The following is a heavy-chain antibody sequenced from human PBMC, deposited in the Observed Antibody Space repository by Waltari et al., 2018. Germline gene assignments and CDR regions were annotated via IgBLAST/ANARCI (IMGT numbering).Heavy chain of an antibody. V-gene: IGHV3-23*01. D-gene: IGHD2-2*01. CDR1: RLTIASHA. CDR3: ASRYYQLLYYYFEY. J-gene: IGHJ4*02. CDR2: ISPDGGDS. Sequence: EVQLFESGGDLVQPGGSLRLSCTASRLTIASHAMGWVRQAPGKGLEWVSSISPDGGDSYHADSVKGRFTISRDNSKNTLYLQMNSLRAEDTAVYYCASRYYQLLYYYFEYWGQGTLVTVSS.